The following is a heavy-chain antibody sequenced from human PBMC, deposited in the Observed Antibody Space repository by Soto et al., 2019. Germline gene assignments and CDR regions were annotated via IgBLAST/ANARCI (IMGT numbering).Heavy chain of an antibody. J-gene: IGHJ6*02. Sequence: GGSLRLSCAASGFTFSSYAMSWVRQAPGKGLEWVSAISGSGGSTYYADSVKGRFTISRDNSKNTLYLQMNSLRAEDTAVYYCAKDLGGRGSSPYYYGMDVWGQGTTVTVSS. CDR1: GFTFSSYA. CDR2: ISGSGGST. D-gene: IGHD6-6*01. V-gene: IGHV3-23*01. CDR3: AKDLGGRGSSPYYYGMDV.